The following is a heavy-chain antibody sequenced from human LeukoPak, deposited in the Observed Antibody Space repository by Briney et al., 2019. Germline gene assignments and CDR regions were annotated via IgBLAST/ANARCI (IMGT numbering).Heavy chain of an antibody. D-gene: IGHD6-13*01. V-gene: IGHV3-33*06. CDR1: GFTFSSYG. J-gene: IGHJ4*02. CDR3: AKDGIYYSSKRAYYFDY. CDR2: IWYDGSNK. Sequence: GGSLRLSCAASGFTFSSYGMHWVRQAPGKGLEWVAVIWYDGSNKYYADSVKGRFTISRGNSKNTLYLQMNSLRAEDTAVYYCAKDGIYYSSKRAYYFDYWGQGTLVTVSS.